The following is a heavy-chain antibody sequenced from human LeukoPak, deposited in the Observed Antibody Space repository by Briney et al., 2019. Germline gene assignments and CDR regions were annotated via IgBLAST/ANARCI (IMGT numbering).Heavy chain of an antibody. CDR3: ARLVNYGYSDY. CDR2: IHYDGRT. Sequence: SETLSLTCTVSGGSTSGCYWTWLRQPPGKGLEWIGYIHYDGRTNYNPSFKSRVIISLDTSNNQFSLNLKSVTAADTAAYYCARLVNYGYSDYWGQGTLVTVSS. V-gene: IGHV4-59*01. J-gene: IGHJ4*02. CDR1: GGSTSGCY. D-gene: IGHD3-22*01.